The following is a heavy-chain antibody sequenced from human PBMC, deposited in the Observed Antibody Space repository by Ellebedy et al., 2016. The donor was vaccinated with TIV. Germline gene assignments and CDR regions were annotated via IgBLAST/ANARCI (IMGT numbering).Heavy chain of an antibody. D-gene: IGHD2-2*01. J-gene: IGHJ4*02. CDR2: IGSTSGTT. CDR3: AAAWATAMLPEY. CDR1: GITFTSYS. Sequence: GESLKISCAASGITFTSYSMTWLRQAPGKGLDWISYIGSTSGTTHYADSVRGRFTISRDHDNHLLYLQMDSLRVEDTAVYYCAAAWATAMLPEYWGQGTLVTVSS. V-gene: IGHV3-48*01.